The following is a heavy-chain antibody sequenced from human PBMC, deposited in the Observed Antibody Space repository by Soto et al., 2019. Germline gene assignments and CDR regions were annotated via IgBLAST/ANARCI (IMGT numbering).Heavy chain of an antibody. J-gene: IGHJ4*02. CDR1: RFSFTNYW. CDR3: ARGMRGLYVNDF. CDR2: ISSDGSST. Sequence: EVQLEESGGGLVQPGGSVRLSCAASRFSFTNYWMHWVRQAPGKGLVWVSRISSDGSSTNNAESVRGRFTISRDNSTNTVYLQVSSLRAEDTAVYYCARGMRGLYVNDFWGQGTQVTVSA. D-gene: IGHD3-16*01. V-gene: IGHV3-74*01.